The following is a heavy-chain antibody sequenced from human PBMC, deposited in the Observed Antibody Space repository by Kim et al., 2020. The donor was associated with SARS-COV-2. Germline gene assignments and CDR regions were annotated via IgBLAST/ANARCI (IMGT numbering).Heavy chain of an antibody. J-gene: IGHJ6*02. CDR1: GFTFSSYS. D-gene: IGHD2-2*02. Sequence: GGSLRLSCAASGFTFSSYSMNWVRQAPGKGLEWVSSISSSSSYIYYADSVKGRFTISRDNAKNSLYLQMNSLRAEDTAVYYCARHPVVPAAIQNYYYYGMDVWGQGTTVTVSS. CDR3: ARHPVVPAAIQNYYYYGMDV. CDR2: ISSSSSYI. V-gene: IGHV3-21*01.